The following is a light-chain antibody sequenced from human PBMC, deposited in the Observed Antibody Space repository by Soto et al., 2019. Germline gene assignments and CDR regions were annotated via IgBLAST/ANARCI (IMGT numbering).Light chain of an antibody. V-gene: IGKV3-20*01. Sequence: ETVLTQSPGTLSLSPGERATLSCRASQSVSSSYLAWYQQKPGQAPRLLIYGASSRATGIPDRFSGSGSGTDFTLTISRLELEDFAVYYCQQYGSSKTFGQGTKLEIK. J-gene: IGKJ2*01. CDR2: GAS. CDR1: QSVSSSY. CDR3: QQYGSSKT.